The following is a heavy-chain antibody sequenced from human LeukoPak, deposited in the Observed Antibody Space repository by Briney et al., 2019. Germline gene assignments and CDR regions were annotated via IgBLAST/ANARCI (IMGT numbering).Heavy chain of an antibody. J-gene: IGHJ5*02. V-gene: IGHV4-59*12. CDR2: IYYSGST. CDR1: GGSISSYY. Sequence: SETLSLTCTVSGGSISSYYWSWIRQPPGKGLEWIGYIYYSGSTNYNPSLKSRVTISVDRSKNQFSLKLSSVTAADTAVYYCARERYYYDSSGQILNWFDPWGQGTLVTVSS. CDR3: ARERYYYDSSGQILNWFDP. D-gene: IGHD3-22*01.